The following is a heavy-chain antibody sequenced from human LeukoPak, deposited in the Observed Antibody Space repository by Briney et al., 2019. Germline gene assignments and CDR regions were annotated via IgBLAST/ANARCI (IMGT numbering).Heavy chain of an antibody. Sequence: RGSLRLSCAASGFTFSSYAMHWVRQAPGNGLEWVAVISYDGSNKYYADSVKGRFTIARDNSKHTLYLQMNCLRAEHTPVYDCARDLRLDYWGQGTLVTVSS. V-gene: IGHV3-30-3*01. CDR2: ISYDGSNK. CDR1: GFTFSSYA. CDR3: ARDLRLDY. J-gene: IGHJ4*02.